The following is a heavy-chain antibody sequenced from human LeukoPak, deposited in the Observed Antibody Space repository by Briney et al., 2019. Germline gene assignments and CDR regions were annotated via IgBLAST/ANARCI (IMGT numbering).Heavy chain of an antibody. CDR3: ARDLNSSGWFGGFDP. Sequence: SETLSLTCTVSGGSISCYYRSWIRQPAGKGLEWIGRIYTSGSTNYNPSLKSRVTMSVDTSKNQFSLKLSSVTAADTAVYYCARDLNSSGWFGGFDPRGQGTLVTVSS. CDR2: IYTSGST. CDR1: GGSISCYY. V-gene: IGHV4-4*07. J-gene: IGHJ5*02. D-gene: IGHD6-19*01.